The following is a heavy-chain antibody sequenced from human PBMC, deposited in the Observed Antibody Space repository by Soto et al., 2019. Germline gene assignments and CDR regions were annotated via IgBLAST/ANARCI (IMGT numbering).Heavy chain of an antibody. J-gene: IGHJ4*02. CDR2: IYYSGST. CDR3: ARGLTKMATISSFDY. D-gene: IGHD5-12*01. CDR1: GGSISSGGYY. V-gene: IGHV4-31*03. Sequence: SETLSLTCTVSGGSISSGGYYWSWIRQHPGKGLEWIGYIYYSGSTYYNPSLKSRVTISVDTSKNQFSLKLSSVTAADTAVYYCARGLTKMATISSFDYWGQGTLVTSPQ.